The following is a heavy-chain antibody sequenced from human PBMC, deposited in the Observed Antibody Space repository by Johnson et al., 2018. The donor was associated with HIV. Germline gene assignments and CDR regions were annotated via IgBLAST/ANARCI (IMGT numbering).Heavy chain of an antibody. Sequence: VQLLESGGGLVQPGRSLRLSCAASGFTFDDYAMHWVQQAPGKGLEWVSGISWNSGSIGYADSVKGRFTISRDNAKNSLYLQMNSLRAEDTALYYCAKDIIDSSSSRGAFDIWGQGTMVTVSS. V-gene: IGHV3-9*01. CDR1: GFTFDDYA. CDR2: ISWNSGSI. D-gene: IGHD6-6*01. J-gene: IGHJ3*02. CDR3: AKDIIDSSSSRGAFDI.